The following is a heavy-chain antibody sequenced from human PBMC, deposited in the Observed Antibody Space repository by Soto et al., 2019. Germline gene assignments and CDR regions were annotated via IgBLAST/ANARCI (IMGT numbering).Heavy chain of an antibody. Sequence: SETLSLTCTVSGGSISSSTYYWGWMRQPPGKGLEWIASFFIGGNTYYNPSLKSRVTISVDTSKNQFSLKLSSVTAADTAVYYCARHANPVSFYYYYGMDVWGQGTTVTVSS. CDR1: GGSISSSTYY. CDR2: FFIGGNT. CDR3: ARHANPVSFYYYYGMDV. J-gene: IGHJ6*02. V-gene: IGHV4-39*01.